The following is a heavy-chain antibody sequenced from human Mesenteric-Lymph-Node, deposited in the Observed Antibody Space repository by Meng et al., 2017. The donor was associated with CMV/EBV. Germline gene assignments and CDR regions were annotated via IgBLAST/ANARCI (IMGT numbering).Heavy chain of an antibody. CDR1: RCIFSSYA. J-gene: IGHJ4*02. CDR3: ARSDSSSWYASSSVDH. CDR2: ISYDAGKK. Sequence: SRCIFSSYAMHWVRQVPGKGLEWVAVISYDAGKKYYADSVKGRFTISRDNSKNTLYLQMNSLRGEDTAVYYCARSDSSSWYASSSVDHWGQGILVTVSS. V-gene: IGHV3-30*04. D-gene: IGHD6-13*01.